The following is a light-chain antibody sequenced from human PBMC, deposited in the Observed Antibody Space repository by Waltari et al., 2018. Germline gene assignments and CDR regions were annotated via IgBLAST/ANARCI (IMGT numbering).Light chain of an antibody. CDR1: QSISNW. CDR3: QQYNTYPFT. CDR2: MAS. Sequence: DIQMTQSPSTLSASIGDRVTITCRASQSISNWLALYQQIPGKAPKLLIYMASSLETGVPSRFRGSGSGTEFTLTISSLQPGDFATYYCQQYNTYPFTFGRGTKLESK. V-gene: IGKV1-5*03. J-gene: IGKJ2*01.